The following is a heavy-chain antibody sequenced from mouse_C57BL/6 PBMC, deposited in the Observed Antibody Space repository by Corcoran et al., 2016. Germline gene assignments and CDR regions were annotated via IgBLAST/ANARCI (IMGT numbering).Heavy chain of an antibody. Sequence: QIQLVQSGPELKKPAETVKISCKASGYTFTTYGMSWVKQAPGKGLKWMGWINTYSGVPTYADDFKGRFAFSLETSASTAYLQINNLKNEETATYFCARRAIYYGSSDDYYAMDYWGQGTSVTVSS. CDR1: GYTFTTYG. CDR2: INTYSGVP. V-gene: IGHV9-3*01. J-gene: IGHJ4*01. D-gene: IGHD1-1*01. CDR3: ARRAIYYGSSDDYYAMDY.